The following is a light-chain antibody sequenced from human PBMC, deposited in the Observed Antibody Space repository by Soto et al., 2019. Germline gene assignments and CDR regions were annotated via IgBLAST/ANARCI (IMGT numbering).Light chain of an antibody. J-gene: IGLJ3*02. V-gene: IGLV1-44*01. CDR3: ATWDDNLNGVV. Sequence: QSVLTQPPSASGTPGQRVTVSCSGSNSNIGSNTVHWYQQVPGTAPKLLIYISDQRPSGVPDRFSGSKSGTSASLAISGLQSDDEAHYYCATWDDNLNGVVFGGGTKFTVL. CDR2: ISD. CDR1: NSNIGSNT.